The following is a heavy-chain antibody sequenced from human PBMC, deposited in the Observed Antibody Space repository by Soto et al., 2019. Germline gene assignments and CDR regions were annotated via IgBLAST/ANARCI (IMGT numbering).Heavy chain of an antibody. CDR2: LNEDGSQT. D-gene: IGHD2-21*02. CDR3: ARGARDWHGIEY. Sequence: EVQLAESGGGLVQPGGSLRLSCTASEFTFSAHWMHWVRQAPGKGLMWVSRLNEDGSQTDHAESVKGRFAISRDNAKNTLFLQMTSMRVDDTAIYFFARGARDWHGIEYWGQGILVTVSS. V-gene: IGHV3-74*01. J-gene: IGHJ4*02. CDR1: EFTFSAHW.